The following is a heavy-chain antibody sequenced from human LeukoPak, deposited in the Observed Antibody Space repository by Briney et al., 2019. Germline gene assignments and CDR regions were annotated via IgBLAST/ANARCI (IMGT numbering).Heavy chain of an antibody. CDR3: ARGEQQRRITIFGVVNKREYYFDY. Sequence: SETLSLTCAVYGGSFSGYYWSWIRQPPGKGLEWIGEINHSGSTNYNPSLKSRVTISVDTSKNQFSLKLSSVTAADTAVYYCARGEQQRRITIFGVVNKREYYFDYWGQGTLVTVSS. V-gene: IGHV4-34*01. CDR1: GGSFSGYY. CDR2: INHSGST. D-gene: IGHD3-3*01. J-gene: IGHJ4*02.